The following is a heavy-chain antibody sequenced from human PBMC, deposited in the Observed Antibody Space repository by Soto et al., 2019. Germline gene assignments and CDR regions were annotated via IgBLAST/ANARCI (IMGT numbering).Heavy chain of an antibody. Sequence: EVQLVESGGGLVKPGGSLRLSCAASGFTFSNAWMSWVRQAPGKGLEWVGRIKSKTDGGTTDYAAPVKGRFTISRDDSKNTLYLQMNSLKTEDTDVYYCTARGYSYGPFGGMDVWGQGTTVTVSS. CDR2: IKSKTDGGTT. V-gene: IGHV3-15*01. D-gene: IGHD5-18*01. J-gene: IGHJ6*02. CDR1: GFTFSNAW. CDR3: TARGYSYGPFGGMDV.